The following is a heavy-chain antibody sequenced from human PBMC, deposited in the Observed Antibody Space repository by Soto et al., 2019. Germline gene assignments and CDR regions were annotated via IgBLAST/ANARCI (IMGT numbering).Heavy chain of an antibody. V-gene: IGHV1-18*01. CDR3: ARANHSMGEPSLLGY. Sequence: ASVKVSCKASGYTFTSYGISWVRQAPGQGLEWMGWISAYNGNTNYAQKLQGRVTMTTDTSTSTAYMELRSLRSDDTAVYYCARANHSMGEPSLLGYWGQGTLVTVSS. CDR1: GYTFTSYG. J-gene: IGHJ4*02. CDR2: ISAYNGNT. D-gene: IGHD3-16*01.